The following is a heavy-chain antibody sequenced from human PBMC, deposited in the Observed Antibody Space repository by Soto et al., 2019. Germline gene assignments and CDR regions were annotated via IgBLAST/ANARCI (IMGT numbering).Heavy chain of an antibody. D-gene: IGHD1-1*01. J-gene: IGHJ6*02. V-gene: IGHV1-69*13. CDR3: ARGSGMERCLQNESYYYGIDV. CDR2: IIPIFGTA. CDR1: GSTFSGCA. Sequence: TVKVSCKASGSTFSGCAISWVRQAPGKGLEWMGGIIPIFGTANYAQKFQGRVTITADESTSTAYMALSNLRSEDRAVYDCARGSGMERCLQNESYYYGIDVWCQ.